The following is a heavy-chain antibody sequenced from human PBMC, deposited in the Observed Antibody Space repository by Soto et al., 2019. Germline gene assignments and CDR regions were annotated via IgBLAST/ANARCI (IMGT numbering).Heavy chain of an antibody. CDR3: ASHTYCSSASCPLDV. Sequence: EVQLVESGGGLVQPGGSLRLSCAASGFTFSSYWMSWVRQAPGKGLEWVANIKQAGSEKYYVDSVKGRFTISRDHAKNSLYLQMNSLGVEDTAVYYCASHTYCSSASCPLDVWGQGTTVTVSS. J-gene: IGHJ6*02. CDR1: GFTFSSYW. CDR2: IKQAGSEK. V-gene: IGHV3-7*03. D-gene: IGHD2-2*01.